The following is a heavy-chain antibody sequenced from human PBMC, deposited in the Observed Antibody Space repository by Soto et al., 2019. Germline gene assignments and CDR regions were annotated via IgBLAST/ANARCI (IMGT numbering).Heavy chain of an antibody. D-gene: IGHD4-17*01. CDR1: GFTFSNAW. V-gene: IGHV3-15*01. Sequence: GGSLRLSCAASGFTFSNAWMSWVRQAPGKGLEWVGRIKSKTDGGTTDYAAPVKGRFTISRDDSKNTLYLQMNSLKTEDTAVYYCTTVRATTVTKIVGPYSSHYYYYMDVWGKGTTVTVSS. J-gene: IGHJ6*03. CDR2: IKSKTDGGTT. CDR3: TTVRATTVTKIVGPYSSHYYYYMDV.